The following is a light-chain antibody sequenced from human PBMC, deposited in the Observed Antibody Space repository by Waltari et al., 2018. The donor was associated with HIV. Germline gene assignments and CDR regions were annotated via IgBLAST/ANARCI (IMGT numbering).Light chain of an antibody. J-gene: IGLJ2*01. Sequence: QSALTQPPSASGSPGQSVTLPCTGTHSAIGTYDYVSLYQQHPGKAPKLVISEVTKRPSGVSDRFSGSKSCNTAFLTVSGLQAEDEADYYCSSFANRDGFYVLFGGGTRLTVL. V-gene: IGLV2-8*01. CDR1: HSAIGTYDY. CDR3: SSFANRDGFYVL. CDR2: EVT.